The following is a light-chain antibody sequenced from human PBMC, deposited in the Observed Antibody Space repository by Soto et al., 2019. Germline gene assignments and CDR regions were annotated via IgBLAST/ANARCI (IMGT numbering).Light chain of an antibody. CDR3: QQYNNWPPLT. Sequence: ELVMTQSPATLSVSPAARSTLSCRASQSVSSNLAWYQQKPGQAPRLLIYGASTRATGIPARFSGSGSGTEFTLTISSLQSEDFAVYYCQQYNNWPPLTFGQGTRLEI. CDR1: QSVSSN. V-gene: IGKV3D-15*01. J-gene: IGKJ5*01. CDR2: GAS.